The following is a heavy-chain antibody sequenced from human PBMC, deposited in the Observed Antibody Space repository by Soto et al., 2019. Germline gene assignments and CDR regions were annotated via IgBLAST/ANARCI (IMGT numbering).Heavy chain of an antibody. CDR3: ASHSGYDMGWDWYGMDV. Sequence: QVQLVQSGAEVKKPGSSVKVSCKASGGTLSSSAISWVRQAPGQGLEWMGGIIPIFGTANYAQKFQGRVTIPADESTSTAYMELSSVRSEDTVVYYCASHSGYDMGWDWYGMDVWGQGTTVTVSS. D-gene: IGHD5-12*01. CDR2: IIPIFGTA. J-gene: IGHJ6*02. CDR1: GGTLSSSA. V-gene: IGHV1-69*12.